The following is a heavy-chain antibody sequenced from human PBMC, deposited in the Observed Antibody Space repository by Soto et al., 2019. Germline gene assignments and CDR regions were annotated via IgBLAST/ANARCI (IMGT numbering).Heavy chain of an antibody. CDR2: VNPSGGHT. D-gene: IGHD2-21*02. J-gene: IGHJ4*02. CDR3: ARGGHVVVVTAALDY. CDR1: GDTFTDYY. V-gene: IGHV1-46*01. Sequence: QVQLVQSGAEVKKPGASVKVSCKASGDTFTDYYIHWVRQAPGQGLEWMGTVNPSGGHTTYAQHFLGRVTMTRDTSTSTLYMELTGLTSEDTAVYYCARGGHVVVVTAALDYWGQGTLVTVSS.